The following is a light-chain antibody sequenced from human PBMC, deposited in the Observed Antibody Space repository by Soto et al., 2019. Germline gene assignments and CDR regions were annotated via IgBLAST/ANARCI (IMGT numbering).Light chain of an antibody. CDR2: DVN. CDR3: SSYTSSNTVV. Sequence: QPASVSGSPGQSITISCTGTSSDIGAYNYVGWYQQHPGQAPKLMTYDVNNRPSGVSDRFSASKSGNTASLTIAWLQAEDEADYYCSSYTSSNTVVFGGGTKLTVL. CDR1: SSDIGAYNY. V-gene: IGLV2-14*03. J-gene: IGLJ3*02.